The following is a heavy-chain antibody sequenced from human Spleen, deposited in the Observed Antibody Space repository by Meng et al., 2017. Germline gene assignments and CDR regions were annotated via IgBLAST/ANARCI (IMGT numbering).Heavy chain of an antibody. D-gene: IGHD6-25*01. CDR2: INPKNGDT. V-gene: IGHV1-2*06. J-gene: IGHJ4*02. CDR1: GYNFPDYY. Sequence: QGQLVQVGAEVKRPGASVKFSCKPSGYNFPDYYIHWVRRAPGQGLEWMGRINPKNGDTHYAQKVQARVTMTGDTSISTAYMELSGLRSDDTAMYYCARDEDISAAGKLFGDYWGQGTLVTVSS. CDR3: ARDEDISAAGKLFGDY.